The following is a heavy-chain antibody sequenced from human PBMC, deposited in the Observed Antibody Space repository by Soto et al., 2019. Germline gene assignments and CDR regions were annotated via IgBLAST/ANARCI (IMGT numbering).Heavy chain of an antibody. Sequence: GESLKISCKGSGYSFTSYWIGWVRQMPGKGLECMGFIYPGDSDTRYSPSFQGQFTISADKSISTAYLQWSSLKASDTAMYYCARPHSSSYYFDYWGQGTLVTVSS. V-gene: IGHV5-51*01. CDR1: GYSFTSYW. J-gene: IGHJ4*02. CDR3: ARPHSSSYYFDY. CDR2: IYPGDSDT. D-gene: IGHD6-13*01.